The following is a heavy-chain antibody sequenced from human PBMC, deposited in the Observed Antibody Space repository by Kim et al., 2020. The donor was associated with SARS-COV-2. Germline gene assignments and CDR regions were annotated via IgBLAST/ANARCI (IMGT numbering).Heavy chain of an antibody. Sequence: ASVKVSCKASRYTFTDYFTQWVRQAPGQGLEWMGWINPNSGRTNYAQKFQGRVTMTRDTSISTAYMELNSLRSDDTAVYYFARFETGFSSCCYSDFWGQG. V-gene: IGHV1-2*02. CDR2: INPNSGRT. D-gene: IGHD2-15*01. CDR1: RYTFTDYF. J-gene: IGHJ4*02. CDR3: ARFETGFSSCCYSDF.